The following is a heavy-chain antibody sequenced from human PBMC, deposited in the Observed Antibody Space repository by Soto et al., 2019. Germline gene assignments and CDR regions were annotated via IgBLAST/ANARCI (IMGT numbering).Heavy chain of an antibody. V-gene: IGHV4-59*08. CDR3: ERIGFIRFGELSPYYYYYTDV. J-gene: IGHJ6*03. CDR2: IYYSGST. Sequence: SETLSLTCTVSGGSISSYYWSRIGQPPGKGLEWIGYIYYSGSTNYNPSLKSRVTISVDTSKNQFSLKLSSVTAEETAVYYCERIGFIRFGELSPYYYYYTDVCRKGTTV. CDR1: GGSISSYY. D-gene: IGHD3-10*02.